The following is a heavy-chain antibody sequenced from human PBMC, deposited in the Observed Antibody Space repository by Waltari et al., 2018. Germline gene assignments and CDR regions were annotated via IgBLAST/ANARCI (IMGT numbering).Heavy chain of an antibody. J-gene: IGHJ4*02. D-gene: IGHD6-13*01. CDR3: VGIAAAGTD. CDR1: GFTFSSYG. V-gene: IGHV3-30*03. Sequence: QVQLVESGGGVVQPGRSLRLSCAASGFTFSSYGMHWVRQAPGKGLEWVAVISYDGSNKYYADSVKGRFTISRDNSKNTLYLQMNSLRAEDTAVYYCVGIAAAGTDWGQGTLVIVSS. CDR2: ISYDGSNK.